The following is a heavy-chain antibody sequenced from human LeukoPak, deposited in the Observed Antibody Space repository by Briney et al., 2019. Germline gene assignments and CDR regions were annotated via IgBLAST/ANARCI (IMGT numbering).Heavy chain of an antibody. Sequence: PSETLSLTCTVSGASISSYYWNWIRQSPGKGLEWIGCLYPSGSTNYDPSLKSRVSISVDTSKNQFSLILNSVAAADTAVYYCARLAIRSTWYFHRWGRGTLVTVSS. CDR2: LYPSGST. CDR1: GASISSYY. J-gene: IGHJ2*01. V-gene: IGHV4-4*09. D-gene: IGHD3-10*01. CDR3: ARLAIRSTWYFHR.